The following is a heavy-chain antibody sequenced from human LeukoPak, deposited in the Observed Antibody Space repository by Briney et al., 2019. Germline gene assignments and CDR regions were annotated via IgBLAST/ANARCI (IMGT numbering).Heavy chain of an antibody. D-gene: IGHD3-10*01. CDR3: ASAPSEEGVKGLYFSY. Sequence: GGSLRLSCAASGFTFSDYYMSWIRQAPGKGLEWVSYISSSGSTIYYADSVKGRFTISRDNAKNSLYLQMNSLRAADTAVYYCASAPSEEGVKGLYFSYSGQGTLVTVSS. CDR2: ISSSGSTI. J-gene: IGHJ4*02. V-gene: IGHV3-11*04. CDR1: GFTFSDYY.